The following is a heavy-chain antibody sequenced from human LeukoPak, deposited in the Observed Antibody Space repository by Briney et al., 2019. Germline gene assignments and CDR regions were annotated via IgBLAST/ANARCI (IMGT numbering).Heavy chain of an antibody. D-gene: IGHD3-3*01. J-gene: IGHJ4*02. CDR1: GGSFGGYY. Sequence: PSETLSLTCAVYGGSFGGYYWSWIRQPPGKGLEWIGEINHSGSTNYNPSLKSRVTISVDTSKNQFSLKLSSVTAADTAVYYCARGISLRFLEWLLPLYYFDYWGQGSLVTVSS. CDR3: ARGISLRFLEWLLPLYYFDY. CDR2: INHSGST. V-gene: IGHV4-34*01.